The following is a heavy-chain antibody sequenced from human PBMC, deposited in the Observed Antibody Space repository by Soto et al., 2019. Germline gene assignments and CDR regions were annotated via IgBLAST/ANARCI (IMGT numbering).Heavy chain of an antibody. CDR3: ARVSVAGTSAAFDI. D-gene: IGHD6-19*01. J-gene: IGHJ3*02. CDR1: GYTFTGYY. CDR2: INPNSGGT. V-gene: IGHV1-2*04. Sequence: ASVKVSCKASGYTFTGYYMLWVRQAPGQGLEWMGWINPNSGGTNYAQKFQGWVTMTRDTSISTAYMELSRLRSDDTAVYYCARVSVAGTSAAFDIWGQGTMVTVSS.